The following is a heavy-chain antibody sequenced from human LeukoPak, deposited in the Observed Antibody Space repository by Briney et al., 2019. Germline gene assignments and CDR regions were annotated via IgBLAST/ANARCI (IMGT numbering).Heavy chain of an antibody. CDR1: GYTLTGYY. J-gene: IGHJ2*01. Sequence: VASVKVSCKASGYTLTGYYMHWVRQAPGQGLEWMGWISAYNGNTNYAQKLQGRVTMTTDTSTSTAYMELRSLRSDDTAVYYCARGSGYDSPYWYFDLWGRGTLVTVSS. V-gene: IGHV1-18*04. CDR3: ARGSGYDSPYWYFDL. D-gene: IGHD5-12*01. CDR2: ISAYNGNT.